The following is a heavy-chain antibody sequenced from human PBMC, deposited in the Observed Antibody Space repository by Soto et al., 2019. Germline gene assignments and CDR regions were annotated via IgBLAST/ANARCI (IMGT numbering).Heavy chain of an antibody. D-gene: IGHD2-15*01. CDR1: GFTFSSYS. Sequence: EVQLVESGGGLVKPGGSLRLSCAASGFTFSSYSMNWVRQAPGKGLEWVSSISSSSSYIYYADSVKCRFTISRDNAKNSLYLQMNCLIAEDTAVYYCAMVYCSGGICFPYDAFDIWGQGTMVTVSS. J-gene: IGHJ3*02. CDR3: AMVYCSGGICFPYDAFDI. CDR2: ISSSSSYI. V-gene: IGHV3-21*01.